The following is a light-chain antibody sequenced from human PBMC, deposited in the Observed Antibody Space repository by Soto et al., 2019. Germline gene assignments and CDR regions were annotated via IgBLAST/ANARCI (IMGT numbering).Light chain of an antibody. J-gene: IGLJ1*01. CDR3: SSYTNINTRAGV. CDR1: SSNIGSNS. V-gene: IGLV1-44*01. CDR2: CNN. Sequence: QSVLTQPPSASGTPGHSITITRSGSSSNIGSNSLTWYQQLPGSAPKLLIYCNNQRPPWVPDRFSGSKTGTSTSLAIGGLQSEDEAEYYCSSYTNINTRAGVFGTGTKFTL.